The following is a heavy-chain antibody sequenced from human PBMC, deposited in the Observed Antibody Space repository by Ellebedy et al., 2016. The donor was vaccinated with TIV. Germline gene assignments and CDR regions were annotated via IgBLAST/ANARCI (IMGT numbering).Heavy chain of an antibody. CDR1: GFRFSSYG. Sequence: PSETLSLTCAASGFRFSSYGIHWVRQAPGKGLEWVALIWYEGSYKYYGDSVKGRFTISRDDSKNTVYLQMNSLRADDTAIYHCARGPLGGTPRAFDSWGQGTLVTVSS. CDR3: ARGPLGGTPRAFDS. V-gene: IGHV3-33*01. J-gene: IGHJ4*02. CDR2: IWYEGSYK. D-gene: IGHD1-26*01.